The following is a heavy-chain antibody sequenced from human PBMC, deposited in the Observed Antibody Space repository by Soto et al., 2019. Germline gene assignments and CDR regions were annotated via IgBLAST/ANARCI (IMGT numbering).Heavy chain of an antibody. CDR1: GYSFTSYW. CDR3: ARYSWVRGVHYYYYGMDV. CDR2: IDPSDSYT. D-gene: IGHD3-10*01. J-gene: IGHJ6*02. Sequence: PGESLKISCKGSGYSFTSYWISWVRQMPGKGLEWMGRIDPSDSYTNYSPSFQGHVTISADKSISTAYLQWSSLKASDTAMYYCARYSWVRGVHYYYYGMDVWGQGTTVTVSS. V-gene: IGHV5-10-1*01.